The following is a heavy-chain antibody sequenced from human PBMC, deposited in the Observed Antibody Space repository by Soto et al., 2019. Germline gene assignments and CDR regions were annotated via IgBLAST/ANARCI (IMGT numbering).Heavy chain of an antibody. Sequence: PGGSLSLSYAASRFTFTTYAMNWVRQAPGKGLEWVSFISSTSTSINYADSVKGRFTVSRDNAKNSLFLQINSLRAEDTAVYYCARAPFDYWGRGTLVTVSS. CDR1: RFTFTTYA. CDR3: ARAPFDY. V-gene: IGHV3-21*01. J-gene: IGHJ4*02. CDR2: ISSTSTSI.